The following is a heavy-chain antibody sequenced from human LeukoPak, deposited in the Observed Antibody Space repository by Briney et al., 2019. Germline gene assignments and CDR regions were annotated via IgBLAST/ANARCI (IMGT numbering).Heavy chain of an antibody. CDR1: GFTFSSFA. CDR3: ARLSGSYCFDY. Sequence: PGGSLRLSCAASGFTFSSFAMHWVRQAPGKGLEWVAVISYDGSNKYYADSVKGRFTISRDNSENTLYLQMNSLRAEDTAVYYCARLSGSYCFDYWGQGALVTVSS. J-gene: IGHJ4*02. D-gene: IGHD3-10*01. CDR2: ISYDGSNK. V-gene: IGHV3-30-3*01.